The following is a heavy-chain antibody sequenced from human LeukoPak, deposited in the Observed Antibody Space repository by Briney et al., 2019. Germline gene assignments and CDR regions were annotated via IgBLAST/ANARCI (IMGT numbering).Heavy chain of an antibody. V-gene: IGHV3-7*05. CDR3: ARVAYSDEGMDV. CDR2: IKQDGSEK. CDR1: GFTFSRYW. D-gene: IGHD4-11*01. J-gene: IGHJ6*02. Sequence: GGSLRLSCAASGFTFSRYWMTWVRQAPGKGLERVANIKQDGSEKNYVDSVKGRFTIPRDNAKNSLYLQVSSLRAEDTAVYYCARVAYSDEGMDVWGQGTTVTVSS.